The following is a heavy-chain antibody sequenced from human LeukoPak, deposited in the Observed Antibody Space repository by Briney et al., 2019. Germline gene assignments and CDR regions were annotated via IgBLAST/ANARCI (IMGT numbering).Heavy chain of an antibody. D-gene: IGHD2-21*01. CDR1: GFTLSSYA. CDR2: ISDSGNT. V-gene: IGHV3-23*01. Sequence: GGSLRLSCAASGFTLSSYAMSWVRQAPGKGLEWVSAISDSGNTYHADSVKGRFTISRDSSKNTLFLQMNRLRPEDAAVYYCAKAPVSTCRGAYCYPFDYWGQGTLVTVSS. CDR3: AKAPVSTCRGAYCYPFDY. J-gene: IGHJ4*02.